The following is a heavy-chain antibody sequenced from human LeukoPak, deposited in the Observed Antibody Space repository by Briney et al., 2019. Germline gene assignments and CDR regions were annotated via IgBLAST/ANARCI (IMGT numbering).Heavy chain of an antibody. CDR1: GYXFTSYW. J-gene: IGHJ4*02. V-gene: IGHV5-51*01. D-gene: IGHD2/OR15-2a*01. CDR3: ARRSSTASRYFDF. Sequence: GESLKISCNGSGYXFTSYWIVWVRQMPGKGLEWMGIIYPGDSDTRYSPSFQGQVTISADKSISAAYLQWSSLTASDTAMYYCARRSSTASRYFDFWGQGTLVTVSS. CDR2: IYPGDSDT.